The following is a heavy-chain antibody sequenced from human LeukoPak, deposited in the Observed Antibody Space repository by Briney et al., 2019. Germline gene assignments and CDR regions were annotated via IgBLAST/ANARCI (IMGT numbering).Heavy chain of an antibody. D-gene: IGHD5-24*01. V-gene: IGHV4-34*01. Sequence: KPSETLSLTCAVYGGSFSGYYWSWIRQPPGKGLEWIGEINHSGSTNYNPSLKSRATISVDTSKNQFSLKLSSVTAADTAVYYCARGVEMATVDYWGQGTLVTVSS. CDR3: ARGVEMATVDY. J-gene: IGHJ4*02. CDR2: INHSGST. CDR1: GGSFSGYY.